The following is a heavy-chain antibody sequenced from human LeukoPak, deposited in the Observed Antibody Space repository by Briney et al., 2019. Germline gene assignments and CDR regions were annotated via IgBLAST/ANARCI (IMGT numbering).Heavy chain of an antibody. D-gene: IGHD3-16*01. CDR1: GYTFTIHD. J-gene: IGHJ5*02. CDR2: MNPNSGNT. V-gene: IGHV1-8*03. CDR3: ARGLGDLATNWFDP. Sequence: ASVTVSCMASGYTFTIHDINWVRQATGQGREWMGWMNPNSGNTGYAQKFQGRVTITRDTSISTAYMELSSLRSEDTAVYYCARGLGDLATNWFDPWGQGTLVTVSS.